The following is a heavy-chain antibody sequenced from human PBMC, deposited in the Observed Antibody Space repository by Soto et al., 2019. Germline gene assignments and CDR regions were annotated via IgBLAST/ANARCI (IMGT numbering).Heavy chain of an antibody. Sequence: GGSLRLSCAASGFTFSSYGMHLVRQAPGKGLEWVAVISYDGSNKYYADSVKGRFTISRDNSKNTLYLQMNSLRAEDTAVYYCAKLYSYYYYGMDVWGQGTTVTVSS. D-gene: IGHD1-1*01. J-gene: IGHJ6*02. CDR1: GFTFSSYG. CDR3: AKLYSYYYYGMDV. V-gene: IGHV3-30*18. CDR2: ISYDGSNK.